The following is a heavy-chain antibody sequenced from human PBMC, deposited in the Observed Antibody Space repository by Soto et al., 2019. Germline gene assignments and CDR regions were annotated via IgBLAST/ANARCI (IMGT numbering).Heavy chain of an antibody. D-gene: IGHD1-26*01. J-gene: IGHJ3*02. CDR3: ARGRGGTYDAFDI. CDR2: IYYSGTT. Sequence: NPSETLSLTCTVSSGSIGTYFWSWIRQPPGKGLEWIGYIYYSGTTNYNPSLKSRVTIFLDTSKNQFSLRLSSVTAADTAVYYCARGRGGTYDAFDIWGKGTLVTVPS. V-gene: IGHV4-59*01. CDR1: SGSIGTYF.